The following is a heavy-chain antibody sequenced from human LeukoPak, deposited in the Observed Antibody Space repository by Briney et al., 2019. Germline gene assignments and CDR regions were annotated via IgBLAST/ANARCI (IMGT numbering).Heavy chain of an antibody. J-gene: IGHJ4*02. D-gene: IGHD2-2*01. V-gene: IGHV3-23*01. CDR2: ISGSGGST. CDR3: AKGTVPAAMLLRYYFDY. CDR1: GFTFSSYA. Sequence: GGSLRLSCAASGFTFSSYAMSWVRQAPGKGLEWVSAISGSGGSTYYADSVKGRFTISRDNSKNTLYLQMNSLRAEDTAVYYCAKGTVPAAMLLRYYFDYWGQGTLVTVSS.